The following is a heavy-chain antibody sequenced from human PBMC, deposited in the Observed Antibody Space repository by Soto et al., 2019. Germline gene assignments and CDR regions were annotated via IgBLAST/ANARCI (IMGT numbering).Heavy chain of an antibody. CDR1: GDSFCRGGYF. D-gene: IGHD2-21*02. Sequence: QVQLQESGPGLVKPSQTLSLTCTVSGDSFCRGGYFWSWIRQHPGKGLEWIGYSYYSGSTYYNPSLKSLVTISVDTSKNQFSLKLSSVTAADTAVYYCARDNSRGGDCFFDSWGQGTLVTVSS. CDR3: ARDNSRGGDCFFDS. V-gene: IGHV4-31*01. CDR2: SYYSGST. J-gene: IGHJ4*02.